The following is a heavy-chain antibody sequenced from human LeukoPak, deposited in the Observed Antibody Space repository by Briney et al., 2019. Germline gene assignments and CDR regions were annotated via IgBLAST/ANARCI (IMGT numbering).Heavy chain of an antibody. CDR1: GYSLSELS. CDR3: VVTRVAGLFDF. V-gene: IGHV1-24*01. D-gene: IGHD6-19*01. CDR2: FAPENGET. Sequence: ASVKVSCKVSGYSLSELSMHWVRQAPGRGLEWMGGFAPENGETISAQKFQGRVTLTEDTSTDTTYMEMGSLKSEDTAVYYCVVTRVAGLFDFWGQGTLVTVSS. J-gene: IGHJ4*02.